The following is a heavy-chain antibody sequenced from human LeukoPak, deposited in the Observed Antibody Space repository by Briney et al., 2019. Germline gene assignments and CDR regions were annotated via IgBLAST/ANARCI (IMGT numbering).Heavy chain of an antibody. CDR3: ARAPGGATHAFDI. Sequence: PSETLSLTCAVSGYSISSGYYWGWIRQPPGKGLEWIGSIYHSGSTYYNPSLKSRVTISVDTSKNQFSLKLSSVTAADTAVYYCARAPGGATHAFDIWGQGTMVTVSS. J-gene: IGHJ3*02. CDR1: GYSISSGYY. CDR2: IYHSGST. D-gene: IGHD1-26*01. V-gene: IGHV4-38-2*01.